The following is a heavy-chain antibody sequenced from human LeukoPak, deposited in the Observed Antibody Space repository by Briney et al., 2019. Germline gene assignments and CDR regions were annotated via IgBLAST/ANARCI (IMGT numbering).Heavy chain of an antibody. D-gene: IGHD6-13*01. Sequence: PSETLSLTCTVSGGSISSYYWTWIRQPPGKGLEWIGYIYYSGSTNYNPSLKSRVTISVDTSKNQFSLKLSSVTAADTAVYYCARGRYSSSWYPRATFDYWGQGTLVTVSS. CDR2: IYYSGST. J-gene: IGHJ4*02. CDR1: GGSISSYY. CDR3: ARGRYSSSWYPRATFDY. V-gene: IGHV4-59*12.